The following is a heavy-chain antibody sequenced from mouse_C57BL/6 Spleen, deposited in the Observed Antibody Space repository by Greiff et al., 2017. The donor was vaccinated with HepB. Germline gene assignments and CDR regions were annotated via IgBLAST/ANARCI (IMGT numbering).Heavy chain of an antibody. J-gene: IGHJ2*01. CDR2: ISSGSSTI. D-gene: IGHD4-1*01. V-gene: IGHV5-17*01. CDR3: ARLGFPTFDY. Sequence: EVQGVESGGGLVKPGGSLKLSCAASGFTFSDYGMHWVRQAPEKGLEGVAYISSGSSTIYYADTVKGRFTISRDNAKNTLFLQMTSLRSEDTAMYYCARLGFPTFDYWGQGTTLTVSS. CDR1: GFTFSDYG.